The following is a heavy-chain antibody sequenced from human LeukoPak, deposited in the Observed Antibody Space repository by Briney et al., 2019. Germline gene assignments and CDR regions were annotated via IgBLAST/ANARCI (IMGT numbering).Heavy chain of an antibody. V-gene: IGHV4-61*01. J-gene: IGHJ4*02. D-gene: IGHD3-9*01. CDR3: ARRGKMTGYFSDY. CDR1: GGSVSSGSYY. Sequence: SETLSLTCTVSGGSVSSGSYYWSWIRQPPGKGLEWIGYIYYSGSTNYNPSLKSRVTLSVDTSKNQFSLKLSSVTAADTAVYYCARRGKMTGYFSDYWGQGTLVTVSS. CDR2: IYYSGST.